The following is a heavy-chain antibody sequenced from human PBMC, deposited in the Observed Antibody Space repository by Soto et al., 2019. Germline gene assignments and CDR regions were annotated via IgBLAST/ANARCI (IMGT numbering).Heavy chain of an antibody. D-gene: IGHD2-2*01. CDR3: ANLGSSSWSPHYNFDY. V-gene: IGHV3-23*01. Sequence: EVQLFESGGGLVQPGGSLRLSCAASGFTFNNYAMGWVRQAPGKGLEWVSAITDSCDSTYYIDSVKGRCTISRDNSKSTLNMKINSLRAEDTAIYYCANLGSSSWSPHYNFDYWGQGTLVTVSS. CDR1: GFTFNNYA. CDR2: ITDSCDST. J-gene: IGHJ4*02.